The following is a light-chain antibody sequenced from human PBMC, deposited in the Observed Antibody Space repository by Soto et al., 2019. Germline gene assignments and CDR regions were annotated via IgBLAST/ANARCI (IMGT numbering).Light chain of an antibody. CDR1: QSISSSY. CDR3: QQYGDSLLT. Sequence: ENVLTQSPGTLSLSPGERATLSCRASQSISSSYLVWYQQKPGQTPRLLIYHASNRATGIPDRFSGSGSGTDFTLTISRLEPEDFAVYYCQQYGDSLLTFGGGTKVEIK. V-gene: IGKV3-20*01. CDR2: HAS. J-gene: IGKJ4*01.